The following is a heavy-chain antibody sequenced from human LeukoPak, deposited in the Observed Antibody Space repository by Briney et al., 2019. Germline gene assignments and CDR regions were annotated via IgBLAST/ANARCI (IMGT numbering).Heavy chain of an antibody. CDR1: GFTFSSYA. J-gene: IGHJ3*02. CDR3: AKRTGTTNAFDI. V-gene: IGHV3-23*01. CDR2: IGASGGST. D-gene: IGHD1-1*01. Sequence: GGSLRLSCAASGFTFSSYAMSWVRQAPGKGLEWVSAIGASGGSTDYADSVKGRFTISRDNSKNTLYLQMYSLRAEDTAVYYCAKRTGTTNAFDIWGQGTMVTVSS.